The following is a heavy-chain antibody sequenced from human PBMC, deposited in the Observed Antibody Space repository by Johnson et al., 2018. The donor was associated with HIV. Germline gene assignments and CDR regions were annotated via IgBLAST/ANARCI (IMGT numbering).Heavy chain of an antibody. CDR2: IWYDGSNK. Sequence: QVQLVESGGGVVQPGRSLRLSCVVSGFTFSSYGMHWVRQAPGKGLEWVAVIWYDGSNKYYADSVKGRFTISRDNSKNTVYLQMNSLRAGDTAVYYCARALARLDAFDIWGQGTMVTVSS. CDR1: GFTFSSYG. J-gene: IGHJ3*02. CDR3: ARALARLDAFDI. V-gene: IGHV3-33*01.